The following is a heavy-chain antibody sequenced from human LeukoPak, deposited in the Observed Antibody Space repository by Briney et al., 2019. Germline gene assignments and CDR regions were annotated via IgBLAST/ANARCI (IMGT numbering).Heavy chain of an antibody. D-gene: IGHD6-19*01. V-gene: IGHV1-69*05. J-gene: IGHJ4*02. CDR1: GGTFSSYA. Sequence: SVKVSCKASGGTFSSYAISWVRQAPGQGLEWMGRIIPIFGTANYAQKFQGRVTITTDESTSTAYMELSSLRSEDTAEYYGARGAAVAVPFDYWGQGTLVTVSS. CDR3: ARGAAVAVPFDY. CDR2: IIPIFGTA.